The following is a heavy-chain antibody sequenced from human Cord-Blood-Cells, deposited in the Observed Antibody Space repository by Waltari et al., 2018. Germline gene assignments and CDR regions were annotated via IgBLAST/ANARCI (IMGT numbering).Heavy chain of an antibody. CDR1: GYTFTGYY. CDR2: INPNSGGT. CDR3: ARDGRGYDFWSGSNWFDP. J-gene: IGHJ5*02. Sequence: QVQLVQSGAEVKKPGASVKVSCKVSGYTFTGYYTHWVGQAPGQGLEWMGWINPNSGGTNYAQKFQGRVTMTRDTSISTAYMELSRLRSDDTAVYYCARDGRGYDFWSGSNWFDPWGQGTLVTVSS. V-gene: IGHV1-2*02. D-gene: IGHD3-3*01.